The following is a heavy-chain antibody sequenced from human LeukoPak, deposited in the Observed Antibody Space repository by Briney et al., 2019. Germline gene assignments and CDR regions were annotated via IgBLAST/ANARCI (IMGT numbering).Heavy chain of an antibody. D-gene: IGHD3-10*01. CDR1: GYTFTSYG. J-gene: IGHJ6*02. V-gene: IGHV1-18*01. CDR3: ARVSSGSGSFYYYGMDV. Sequence: GASVKVSCKASGYTFTSYGISWVRQAAGQGLEWMGWISAYNGNTNYAQKLQGRVTMTTDTSTSTAYMELRSLRSDDTAVYYCARVSSGSGSFYYYGMDVWGQGTTVTVSS. CDR2: ISAYNGNT.